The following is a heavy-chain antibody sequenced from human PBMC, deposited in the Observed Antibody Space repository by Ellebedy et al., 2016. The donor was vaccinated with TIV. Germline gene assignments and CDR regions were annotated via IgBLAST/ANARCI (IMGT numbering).Heavy chain of an antibody. J-gene: IGHJ6*02. V-gene: IGHV3-23*01. D-gene: IGHD1-26*01. CDR3: AKGMSGVHYYSGIDV. CDR2: ISGSGGNT. Sequence: PGGSLRLSCAASGFTFSNYAMNWVRQAPGKGLEWVSAISGSGGNTYYADYAKGRFTISRDNSKNTLYVQINSLRAEETAVYYCAKGMSGVHYYSGIDVWGQGTTVTVSS. CDR1: GFTFSNYA.